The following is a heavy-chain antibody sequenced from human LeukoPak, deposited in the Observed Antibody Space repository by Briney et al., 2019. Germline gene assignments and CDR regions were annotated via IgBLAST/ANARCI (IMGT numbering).Heavy chain of an antibody. Sequence: PGGSLRLSCAASGFTFSSYGMHWVRQAPGKGLEWVAVISYDGSNKYYADSVKGRFTISRDNSKNTLYLQMNSLRAEDTAVYYCAKDRDSGYDHLDYWGQGTLVTVSS. CDR1: GFTFSSYG. J-gene: IGHJ4*02. D-gene: IGHD5-12*01. V-gene: IGHV3-30*18. CDR3: AKDRDSGYDHLDY. CDR2: ISYDGSNK.